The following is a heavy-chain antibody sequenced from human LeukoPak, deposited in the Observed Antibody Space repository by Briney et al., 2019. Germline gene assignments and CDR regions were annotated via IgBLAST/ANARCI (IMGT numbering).Heavy chain of an antibody. D-gene: IGHD3-10*01. J-gene: IGHJ5*02. CDR3: ARPTMVRGVMYWFDP. Sequence: ASVKVSCKASGYTFTSNGLSWVRQAPGQGLEWMGWISPYNGNTNYAQKFQGRVTITRDTSASTAYMELSSLRSEDTAVYYCARPTMVRGVMYWFDPWGQGTLVTVSS. CDR2: ISPYNGNT. CDR1: GYTFTSNG. V-gene: IGHV1-18*01.